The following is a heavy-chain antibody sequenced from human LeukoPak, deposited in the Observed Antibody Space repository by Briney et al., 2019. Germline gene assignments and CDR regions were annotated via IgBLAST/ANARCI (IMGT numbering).Heavy chain of an antibody. V-gene: IGHV3-66*02. Sequence: GGSLRLSCAASGFIVSSNYMTWVRQAPGKGLEWVSVIYRGGSTYYADYVKGRFNISRDNSKNTLYLQMDSLRAEDTAVYYCAREVVRATASTDYWGQGTLVTVSS. J-gene: IGHJ4*02. CDR2: IYRGGST. D-gene: IGHD1-26*01. CDR1: GFIVSSNY. CDR3: AREVVRATASTDY.